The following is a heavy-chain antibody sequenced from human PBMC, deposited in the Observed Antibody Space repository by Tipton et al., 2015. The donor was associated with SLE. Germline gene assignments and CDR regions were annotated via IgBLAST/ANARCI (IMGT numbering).Heavy chain of an antibody. CDR2: IYYSGRT. Sequence: LRLSCTVSGGSISSYYWSWIRQPPGKGLEWIGYIYYSGRTNYNPSLKSRVTISVDRSKNQFSLKLSSVTAADTAVYYCARVSRTNYWTTGSCYSHNWFDPWGQGTLVTVSS. J-gene: IGHJ5*02. D-gene: IGHD2-15*01. V-gene: IGHV4-59*01. CDR3: ARVSRTNYWTTGSCYSHNWFDP. CDR1: GGSISSYY.